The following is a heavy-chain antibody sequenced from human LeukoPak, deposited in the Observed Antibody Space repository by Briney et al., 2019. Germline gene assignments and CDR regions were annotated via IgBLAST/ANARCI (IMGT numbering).Heavy chain of an antibody. CDR3: ARGLPIDVDIVATISRLYAFDI. CDR1: GDSVSSNSAA. D-gene: IGHD5-12*01. V-gene: IGHV6-1*01. J-gene: IGHJ3*02. CDR2: TYYRSKWYN. Sequence: SQTLSLTCAISGDSVSSNSAAWNWIRQSPSRGLEWLGRTYYRSKWYNDYAVSVKSRITINPDTSKNQFSLQLNSVTPEDTAVYYCARGLPIDVDIVATISRLYAFDIWGQGTMVTVSS.